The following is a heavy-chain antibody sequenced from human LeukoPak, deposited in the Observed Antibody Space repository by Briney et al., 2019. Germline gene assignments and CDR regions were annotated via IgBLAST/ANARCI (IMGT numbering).Heavy chain of an antibody. Sequence: GGSLRLSCAASGFIFSNYGMHWVRQAPGKGLVWVSRINSDGSSTSYADSVKGRFTISRDNAKNTLYLQMNSLRAEDTAVYYCARFNGYYDSFDYWGQGTLVTVSS. V-gene: IGHV3-74*01. CDR3: ARFNGYYDSFDY. D-gene: IGHD3-22*01. J-gene: IGHJ4*02. CDR2: INSDGSST. CDR1: GFIFSNYG.